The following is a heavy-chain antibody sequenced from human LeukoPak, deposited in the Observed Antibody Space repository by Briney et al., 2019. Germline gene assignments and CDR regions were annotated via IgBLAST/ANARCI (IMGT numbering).Heavy chain of an antibody. J-gene: IGHJ4*02. CDR3: AKHPFGFWSGYRYFDY. D-gene: IGHD3-3*01. CDR2: ISGSGGST. V-gene: IGHV3-23*01. Sequence: PGGSLRLSCAASGFTFSSYAMSWVRQAPGKGLEWVSAISGSGGSTYYADSVKGRLTISRDNSKNTLYLQMNSLRAEDTAVYYCAKHPFGFWSGYRYFDYWGQGTLVTVSS. CDR1: GFTFSSYA.